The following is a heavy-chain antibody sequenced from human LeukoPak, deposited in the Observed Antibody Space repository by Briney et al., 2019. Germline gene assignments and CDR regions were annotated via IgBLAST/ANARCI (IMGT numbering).Heavy chain of an antibody. D-gene: IGHD3-9*01. Sequence: GGSLRLSGAASGFTFSSYAMSWVRQAPGKGLEWVSAISGSGGSTYYADSVKGRFTIPRDNSKNTLYLQMNSLRAEDTAVYYCAKDPSGILTGYYDYWGQGTLVTVSS. V-gene: IGHV3-23*01. J-gene: IGHJ4*02. CDR2: ISGSGGST. CDR3: AKDPSGILTGYYDY. CDR1: GFTFSSYA.